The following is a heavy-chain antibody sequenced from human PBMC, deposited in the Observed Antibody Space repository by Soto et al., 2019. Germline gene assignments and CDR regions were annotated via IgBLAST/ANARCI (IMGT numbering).Heavy chain of an antibody. Sequence: EVQLVESGGGLVQPGRSLRLSCTGSGFTFGDYAMNWVRQAPGKGLEWVGLIRTKPYGGATEYAASVKGSFTLARDDSKSVAYLQMNSLKTEDTAIYYCIKLRGMDVWGQGTTVTVSS. J-gene: IGHJ6*02. V-gene: IGHV3-49*04. D-gene: IGHD1-1*01. CDR3: IKLRGMDV. CDR1: GFTFGDYA. CDR2: IRTKPYGGAT.